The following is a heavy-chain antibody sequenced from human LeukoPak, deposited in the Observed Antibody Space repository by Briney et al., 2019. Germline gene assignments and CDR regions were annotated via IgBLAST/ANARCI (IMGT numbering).Heavy chain of an antibody. D-gene: IGHD3-16*01. CDR2: IYYSGST. V-gene: IGHV4-39*01. CDR3: ARRGPAKSNWFDP. CDR1: GGSISSSSYY. J-gene: IGHJ5*02. Sequence: PSETLSLTCTVSGGSISSSSYYWGWIRQPPGKGLEWIGSIYYSGSTYYNPSLKSRVTISVDTSKNQFSLKLSSVTAADTAVYYCARRGPAKSNWFDPWGQGTLVTVSS.